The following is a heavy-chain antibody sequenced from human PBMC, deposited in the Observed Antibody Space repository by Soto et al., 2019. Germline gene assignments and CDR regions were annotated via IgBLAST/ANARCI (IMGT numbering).Heavy chain of an antibody. J-gene: IGHJ6*02. D-gene: IGHD3-3*01. V-gene: IGHV1-58*01. CDR2: IVVGSGNT. CDR1: GFTFTSSA. CDR3: AADRYYDFWSGYPYYYYGMDA. Sequence: ASVKVSCKASGFTFTSSAVQWVRQARGQRLEWIGWIVVGSGNTNYAQKFQERVTITRDMSTSTAYMELSSLRSEDTAVYYCAADRYYDFWSGYPYYYYGMDAWGQGTTVTVSS.